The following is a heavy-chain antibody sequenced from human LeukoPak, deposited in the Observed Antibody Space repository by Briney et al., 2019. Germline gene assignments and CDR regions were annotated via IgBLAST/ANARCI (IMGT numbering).Heavy chain of an antibody. CDR1: GFTFSSYE. CDR3: ARDQYDFWSGGDYYYYMDV. J-gene: IGHJ6*03. V-gene: IGHV3-48*03. D-gene: IGHD3-3*01. Sequence: TGGSLRLSCAASGFTFSSYEMNWVRQAPGKGLEWVSYISSSGSTIYYADSVKGRFTISRDNAKNSLYLQMNSLRAEDTAVYYCARDQYDFWSGGDYYYYMDVWGKGTTVTVSS. CDR2: ISSSGSTI.